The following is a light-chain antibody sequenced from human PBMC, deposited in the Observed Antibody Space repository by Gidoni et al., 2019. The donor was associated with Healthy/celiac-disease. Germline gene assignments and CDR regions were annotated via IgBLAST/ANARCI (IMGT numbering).Light chain of an antibody. CDR2: DAS. J-gene: IGKJ4*01. V-gene: IGKV3-11*01. CDR3: QQRSNWPL. Sequence: EIVWTQSPATLSLSPGERATLSCRASQSVSSYLAWYQQKPGQAPRLLIYDASNRATGIPARFSGSGSGTDFTLTISSPEPEDFAVYYCQQRSNWPLFGGGTKVEIK. CDR1: QSVSSY.